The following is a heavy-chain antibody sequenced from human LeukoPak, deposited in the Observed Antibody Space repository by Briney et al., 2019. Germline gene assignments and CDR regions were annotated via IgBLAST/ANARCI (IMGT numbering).Heavy chain of an antibody. CDR3: ARNSCPSGSCYDNRGYFDY. CDR2: IYTSGST. Sequence: SETLSLTCTVSGGSISSGTYYWSWIRQPAGKGLEWIGRIYTSGSTNYNPSLKSRITISVDTSKNQFSLKQSSVTAADTAVYYCARNSCPSGSCYDNRGYFDYWGQGTLVTVSS. CDR1: GGSISSGTYY. J-gene: IGHJ4*02. V-gene: IGHV4-61*02. D-gene: IGHD2-15*01.